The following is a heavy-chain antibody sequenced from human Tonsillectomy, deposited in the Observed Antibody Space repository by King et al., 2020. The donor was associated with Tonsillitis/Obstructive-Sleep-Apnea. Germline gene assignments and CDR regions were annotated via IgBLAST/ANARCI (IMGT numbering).Heavy chain of an antibody. CDR1: GDSITTSNW. V-gene: IGHV4-4*02. J-gene: IGHJ5*01. CDR3: ARPKGALRGPCDS. CDR2: IYHSGST. D-gene: IGHD2-15*01. Sequence: QLQESGPGQVKSSGTLSLTCAVSGDSITTSNWWTWVRQSPGKGLEWIGEIYHSGSTNYNSSLKSRVTISIDMTNNHFSLHLSSLTAADTAVYYCARPKGALRGPCDSWGQGALVTVSS.